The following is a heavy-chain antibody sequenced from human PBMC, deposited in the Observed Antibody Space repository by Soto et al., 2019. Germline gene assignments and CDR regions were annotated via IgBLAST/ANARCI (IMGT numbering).Heavy chain of an antibody. Sequence: PSETLSITCAVSVVSIISGGYSWSLIRQPPGKGLEWIGYIYHSGSTYYNPSLKSRVTISVDSSKNQFSLKLTCVTAADTPANYCVRSAQSTVTTIYYFGQGNLVMVYS. J-gene: IGHJ4*02. CDR1: VVSIISGGYS. V-gene: IGHV4-30-2*01. CDR2: IYHSGST. CDR3: VRSAQSTVTTIYY. D-gene: IGHD4-17*01.